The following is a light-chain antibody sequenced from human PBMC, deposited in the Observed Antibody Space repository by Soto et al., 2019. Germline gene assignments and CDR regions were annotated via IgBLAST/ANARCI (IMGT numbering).Light chain of an antibody. CDR3: QQYYSIPLT. J-gene: IGKJ4*01. V-gene: IGKV1-5*01. Sequence: DIQMTQSPSTLSASVGDGVTITCRASQRISTWLAWYQQKPGKAPKLLISDASSLETGVPSRFSGSGSGTDFTLTISSLQAEDVAVYYCQQYYSIPLTFGGGTKVDI. CDR2: DAS. CDR1: QRISTW.